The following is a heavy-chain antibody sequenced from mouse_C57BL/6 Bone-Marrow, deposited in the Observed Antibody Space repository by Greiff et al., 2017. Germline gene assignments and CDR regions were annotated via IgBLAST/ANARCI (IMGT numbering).Heavy chain of an antibody. J-gene: IGHJ3*01. CDR2: IYPRSGNT. V-gene: IGHV1-81*01. Sequence: VMLVESGAELARPGASVKLSCKASGYTFTSYGISWVKQRTGQGLEWIGEIYPRSGNTYYNEKFKGKATLTADKSSSTAYMELRSLTSEDSAVYFCARGGAYWGQGTLVTVSA. CDR1: GYTFTSYG. CDR3: ARGGAY.